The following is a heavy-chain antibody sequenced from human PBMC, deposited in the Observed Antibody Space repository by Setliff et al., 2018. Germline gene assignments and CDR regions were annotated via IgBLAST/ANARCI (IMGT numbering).Heavy chain of an antibody. V-gene: IGHV4-4*08. Sequence: SETLSLTCSVSGASISSYYWSWIRQPPGKGLEWIGYIYTSGTTKYNPSLKSRVTISIDTSKSQFSLNLSSVTAADTAVYYCARTAYGSGSYYFDYWGQGTLVTVSS. CDR2: IYTSGTT. D-gene: IGHD3-10*01. J-gene: IGHJ4*02. CDR3: ARTAYGSGSYYFDY. CDR1: GASISSYY.